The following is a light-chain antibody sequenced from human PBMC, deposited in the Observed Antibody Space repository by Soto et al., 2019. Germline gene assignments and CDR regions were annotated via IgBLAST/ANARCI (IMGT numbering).Light chain of an antibody. J-gene: IGKJ4*01. CDR3: QQYNHWPRMLS. CDR1: QSLTSN. V-gene: IGKV3-15*01. Sequence: EILLTQSPVTLSVSPGARATLSCRASQSLTSNLAWYQQRPGQAPRLLIYDTSTRATDVPARFSGSGSGTEFPRTIASLQSEDFAVYYCQQYNHWPRMLSFGGGTMVE. CDR2: DTS.